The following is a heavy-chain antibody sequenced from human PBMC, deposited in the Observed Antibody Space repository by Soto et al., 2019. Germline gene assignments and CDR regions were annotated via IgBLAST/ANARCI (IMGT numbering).Heavy chain of an antibody. CDR2: IYYSGST. J-gene: IGHJ5*02. CDR3: ARAPSYSWFDP. D-gene: IGHD3-10*01. CDR1: VGSISSYY. Sequence: PSETLSLTCTVSVGSISSYYRSWIRQPPGKGLEWIWYIYYSGSTNYNPSLKSRVTISVDTSKNEFSLKLSSVTAADTAVYHCARAPSYSWFDPWGQGTLVTVSS. V-gene: IGHV4-59*01.